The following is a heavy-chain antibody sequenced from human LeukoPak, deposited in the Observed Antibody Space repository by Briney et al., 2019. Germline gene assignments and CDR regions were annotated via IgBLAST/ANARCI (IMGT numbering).Heavy chain of an antibody. CDR2: IIPIFGTA. V-gene: IGHV1-69*05. D-gene: IGHD4-17*01. CDR1: GGTFSSYA. Sequence: SVKVSCKASGGTFSSYAISWVRQAPGQGLEWMGGIIPIFGTANYAQKFQGRVTITTDESTSTAYMELSSLRSEDTAVYYCARDWGDYGPGYFQHWGQGTLATVSS. J-gene: IGHJ1*01. CDR3: ARDWGDYGPGYFQH.